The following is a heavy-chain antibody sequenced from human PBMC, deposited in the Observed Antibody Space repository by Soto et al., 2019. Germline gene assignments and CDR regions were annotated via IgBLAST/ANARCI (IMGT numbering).Heavy chain of an antibody. V-gene: IGHV4-31*03. J-gene: IGHJ4*02. CDR3: ARATGTLRSRNCDY. CDR2: IYHTGST. Sequence: SESLSLPCSVSRGSISTVGHYWTWIRQPPGKGLEWIGSIYHTGSTYYSKSLRSRLTMSVDTSKSQFSLRLSSVTAADTAVYCCARATGTLRSRNCDYWGQGSLVTVSS. CDR1: RGSISTVGHY. D-gene: IGHD1-1*01.